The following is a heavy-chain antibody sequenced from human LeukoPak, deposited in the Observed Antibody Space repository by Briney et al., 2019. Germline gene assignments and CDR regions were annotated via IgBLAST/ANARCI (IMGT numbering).Heavy chain of an antibody. Sequence: GGSLRLSCAASGFSFNNYAMYWVRQAPGKGLEWVALISYDGGDKYYAESMKGRITISRDNAENTLYLQMNNLRPDDTAFYFCVKEGVEYSYSYGDYWGQGTLVTVSS. CDR3: VKEGVEYSYSYGDY. D-gene: IGHD3-16*01. CDR2: ISYDGGDK. V-gene: IGHV3-30*18. CDR1: GFSFNNYA. J-gene: IGHJ4*02.